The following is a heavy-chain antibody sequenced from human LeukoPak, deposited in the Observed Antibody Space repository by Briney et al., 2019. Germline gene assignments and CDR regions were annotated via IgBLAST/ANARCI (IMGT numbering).Heavy chain of an antibody. D-gene: IGHD2-8*01. CDR3: ARDRRMVGHFDY. J-gene: IGHJ4*02. V-gene: IGHV3-21*01. CDR1: GFTFSSYS. Sequence: PGGSLRLSCAASGFTFSSYSMNWVRQAPGKGLEWVSSISSSSSYIYYADSVKGRFTISRDNAKNSLYLQMNSLRAEDTAVYYCARDRRMVGHFDYWGQGTLVTVSS. CDR2: ISSSSSYI.